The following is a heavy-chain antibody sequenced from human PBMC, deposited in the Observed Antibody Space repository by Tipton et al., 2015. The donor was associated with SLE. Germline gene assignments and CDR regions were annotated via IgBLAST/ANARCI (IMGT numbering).Heavy chain of an antibody. J-gene: IGHJ4*02. CDR1: GDSISSGGYY. D-gene: IGHD3-10*01. Sequence: LRLSCTVSGDSISSGGYYWSWIRQHPGKGLEWIGYIYYSGSTYYNPSLKSQVTISVDTSKNQFSLKLSSVTAADTAVYYCARTEQGTGSYYRLVFEIWGQGTLVTVSS. CDR3: ARTEQGTGSYYRLVFEI. CDR2: IYYSGST. V-gene: IGHV4-31*01.